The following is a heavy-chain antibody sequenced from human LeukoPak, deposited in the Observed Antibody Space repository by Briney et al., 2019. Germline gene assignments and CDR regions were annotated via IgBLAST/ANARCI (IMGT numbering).Heavy chain of an antibody. V-gene: IGHV3-23*01. J-gene: IGHJ4*02. CDR1: GFTFSSYA. Sequence: GGSLRLSCAASGFTFSSYATSWVRQAPGKGLEWVSTISSSGGSTYYADSVKGRVTISRDISTNTLSLQMNSLRAEDTAVYYCAKDRGISAAGTLFDYWGQGTLVTVSS. CDR2: ISSSGGST. D-gene: IGHD6-13*01. CDR3: AKDRGISAAGTLFDY.